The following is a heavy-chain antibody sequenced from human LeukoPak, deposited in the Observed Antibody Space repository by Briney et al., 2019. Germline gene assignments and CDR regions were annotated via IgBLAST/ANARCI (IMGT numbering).Heavy chain of an antibody. Sequence: HPGGSLRLSCAASGFTFSSYGMHWVRQAPGKGLERVAVIWYDGSNKYYADSVKGRFTISRDNSKNTLYLQMNSLRAEDTAVYYCARDPLNYALDYWGQGTLVTVSS. CDR1: GFTFSSYG. CDR3: ARDPLNYALDY. J-gene: IGHJ4*02. CDR2: IWYDGSNK. D-gene: IGHD2-2*01. V-gene: IGHV3-33*01.